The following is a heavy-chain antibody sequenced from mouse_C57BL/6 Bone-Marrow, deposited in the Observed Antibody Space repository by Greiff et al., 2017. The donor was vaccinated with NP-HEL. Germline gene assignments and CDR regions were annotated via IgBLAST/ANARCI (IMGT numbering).Heavy chain of an antibody. Sequence: VQLQESGAELVKPGASVKLSCKASGYTFTSYWMHWVKQRPGQGLEWIGMIHPNSGSTNYNEKFKSKATLTVDKSSSTAYMQLSSLTSEDSAVYYCALYGSSYDYWGQGTTLTVSS. V-gene: IGHV1-64*01. D-gene: IGHD1-1*01. CDR1: GYTFTSYW. CDR3: ALYGSSYDY. J-gene: IGHJ2*01. CDR2: IHPNSGST.